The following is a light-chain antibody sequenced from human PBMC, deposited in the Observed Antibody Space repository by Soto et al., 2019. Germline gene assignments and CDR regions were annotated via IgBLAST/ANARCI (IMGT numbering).Light chain of an antibody. CDR1: QSVSSSY. CDR2: GAS. CDR3: QQYGRT. Sequence: EIVLTQSPGTLSLSPGERATLSCRASQSVSSSYLAWYQQKPGQAPRLLIFGASSRATGIPDRFSGSASATDFTLTISRLEPEDFAVYYCQQYGRTFGPGTKVDIK. J-gene: IGKJ3*01. V-gene: IGKV3-20*01.